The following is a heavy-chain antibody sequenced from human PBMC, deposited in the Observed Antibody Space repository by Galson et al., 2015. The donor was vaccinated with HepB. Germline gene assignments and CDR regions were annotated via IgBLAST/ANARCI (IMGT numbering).Heavy chain of an antibody. D-gene: IGHD4-11*01. J-gene: IGHJ4*02. CDR1: GFTFSSYA. CDR3: AKGGAYSNYFYFDY. Sequence: SLRLSCAASGFTFSSYARSWVRQAPGKGLEWLSGISASGGSTYYADSVKGRFTISRDNSKNTLYLQMNSLRAEDTAVYYCAKGGAYSNYFYFDYWGQGTLVTVSS. V-gene: IGHV3-23*01. CDR2: ISASGGST.